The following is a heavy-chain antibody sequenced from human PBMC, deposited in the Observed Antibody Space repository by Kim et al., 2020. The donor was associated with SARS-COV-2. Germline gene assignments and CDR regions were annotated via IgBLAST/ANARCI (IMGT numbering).Heavy chain of an antibody. V-gene: IGHV3-48*04. CDR3: ARDFAHMPWYYDSSGAAGVDY. Sequence: GGSLRLSCAASGFTFSSYSMNWVRQAPGKGLEWVSYISSSSSTIYYADSVKGRFTISRDNAKNSLYLQMNSLRAEDTAVYYCARDFAHMPWYYDSSGAAGVDYWGQGTLVTVSS. D-gene: IGHD3-22*01. CDR2: ISSSSSTI. J-gene: IGHJ4*02. CDR1: GFTFSSYS.